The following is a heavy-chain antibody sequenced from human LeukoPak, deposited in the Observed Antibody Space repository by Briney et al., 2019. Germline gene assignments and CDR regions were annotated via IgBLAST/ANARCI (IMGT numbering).Heavy chain of an antibody. Sequence: SVKVSCKASGGTFSSYAISWVRQAPGQGLEWMGGIIPIFGTANYAQKFQDRVTITADESTSTAYMELSRLRSDDTAVYYCARESDQLLPYFDYWGQGTLVTVSS. V-gene: IGHV1-69*13. CDR1: GGTFSSYA. CDR2: IIPIFGTA. J-gene: IGHJ4*02. CDR3: ARESDQLLPYFDY. D-gene: IGHD2-2*01.